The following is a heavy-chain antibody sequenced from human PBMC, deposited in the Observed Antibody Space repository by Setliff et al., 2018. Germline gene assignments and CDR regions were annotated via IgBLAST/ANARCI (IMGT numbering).Heavy chain of an antibody. D-gene: IGHD2-15*01. V-gene: IGHV3-21*05. CDR1: GPTFSRYS. J-gene: IGHJ4*02. Sequence: PGGSLRLSCAAPGPTFSRYSMNWVRQAPGKGLEWISYISGSSASIYYADSVKGRLTISRDNVKNLLYLQMSSLRAEDTAVYYCARSSLPGKGWYDYWGQGTLVTVSS. CDR2: ISGSSASI. CDR3: ARSSLPGKGWYDY.